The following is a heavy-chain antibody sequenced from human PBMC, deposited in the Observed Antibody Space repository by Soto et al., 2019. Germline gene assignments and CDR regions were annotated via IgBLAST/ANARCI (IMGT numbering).Heavy chain of an antibody. CDR3: VKSKNWYDGGSRYFDY. V-gene: IGHV1-46*01. J-gene: IGHJ4*02. D-gene: IGHD1-1*01. CDR1: GYTFTSYY. Sequence: QVQLVQSGAEVKNPGASVKVSCKASGYTFTSYYIHWVRQAPGQGLEWMGIINPSGGSTTYAQTLQGRVTMTRDTSTSTVYMELSSLRSEDAPVYYCVKSKNWYDGGSRYFDYWGQGTLLSVSS. CDR2: INPSGGST.